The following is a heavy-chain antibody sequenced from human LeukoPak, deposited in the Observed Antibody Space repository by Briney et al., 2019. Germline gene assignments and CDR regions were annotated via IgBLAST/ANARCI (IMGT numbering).Heavy chain of an antibody. D-gene: IGHD1-14*01. V-gene: IGHV4-34*01. CDR3: ARVLGREPPYYFDY. CDR1: GFSFRDYW. CDR2: INHSGST. Sequence: KSGGSLRLSCAASGFSFRDYWMSWVRQPPGKGLEWIGEINHSGSTNYNPSLKSRVTISVDTSKNQFSLKLSSVTAADTAVYYCARVLGREPPYYFDYWGQGTLVTVSS. J-gene: IGHJ4*02.